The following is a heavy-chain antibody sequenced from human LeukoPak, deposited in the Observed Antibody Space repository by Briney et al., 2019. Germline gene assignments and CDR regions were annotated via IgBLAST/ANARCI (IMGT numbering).Heavy chain of an antibody. Sequence: GGSLRPSCAASGFSLSSYWMSWVRQAPGKGLEWVAIIKQDGSVKAYVDSVKGRFTISRDYAKNSLYLQMNSLRAEDTAVYYCVRDPTVTNLHDAFDVWGQGTLVTVSS. CDR2: IKQDGSVK. CDR3: VRDPTVTNLHDAFDV. V-gene: IGHV3-7*05. CDR1: GFSLSSYW. D-gene: IGHD4-17*01. J-gene: IGHJ3*01.